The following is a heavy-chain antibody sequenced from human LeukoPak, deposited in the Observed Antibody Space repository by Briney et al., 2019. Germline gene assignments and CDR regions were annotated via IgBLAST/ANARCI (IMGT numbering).Heavy chain of an antibody. Sequence: SETLSLTCTVSGGSISSYYWSWIRQPPGKGLEWLGYIYYSGSTNYNPSLKSRVTISVDTSKNQFSLKLSSVTAADTAVYYCARSTRDSSGWYYFDYWGQGTLVTVSS. D-gene: IGHD6-19*01. CDR2: IYYSGST. J-gene: IGHJ4*02. V-gene: IGHV4-59*01. CDR3: ARSTRDSSGWYYFDY. CDR1: GGSISSYY.